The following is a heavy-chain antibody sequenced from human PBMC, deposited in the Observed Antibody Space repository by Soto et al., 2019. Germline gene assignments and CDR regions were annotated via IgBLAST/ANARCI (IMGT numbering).Heavy chain of an antibody. J-gene: IGHJ4*01. V-gene: IGHV3-74*01. D-gene: IGHD1-26*01. CDR1: PVPFSRYW. CDR3: TRGHWELLLGVY. Sequence: PGGVLRLSSAASPVPFSRYWMRWVRQAPGKGLVWVSHINSDGNSTIYADSVKGRFTISRDNAKNTLYLQMNSLRADDTAVYYCTRGHWELLLGVYWGHGTLVTVSS. CDR2: INSDGNST.